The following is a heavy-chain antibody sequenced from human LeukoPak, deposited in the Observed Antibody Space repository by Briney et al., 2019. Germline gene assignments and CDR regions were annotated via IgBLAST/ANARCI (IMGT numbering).Heavy chain of an antibody. Sequence: PGGSLRLSCAASGFTFDDYAMHWVRQAPGKGLEWVSLISGDGGSTYYADSVKGRFTISRDNSKNSLYLQMNSLRTEDTALYYCAKDSTDLDIVATLDYWGQGTLVTVSS. V-gene: IGHV3-43*02. CDR1: GFTFDDYA. CDR2: ISGDGGST. CDR3: AKDSTDLDIVATLDY. J-gene: IGHJ4*02. D-gene: IGHD5-12*01.